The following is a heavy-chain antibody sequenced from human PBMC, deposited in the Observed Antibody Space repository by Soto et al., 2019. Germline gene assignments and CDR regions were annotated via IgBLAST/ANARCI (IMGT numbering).Heavy chain of an antibody. CDR3: ARAYSSGWYGSIGVSFGP. CDR1: GYTFTSYD. J-gene: IGHJ5*02. CDR2: MNPNSGNT. Sequence: QVQLVQSGAEVKKPGASVKVSCKASGYTFTSYDINWVRQATGQGLEWMVWMNPNSGNTGYAQKFQGRVTMTRNTSISTAYRELSSLRSEDTAVYYCARAYSSGWYGSIGVSFGPWGQGTLVTVAS. D-gene: IGHD6-19*01. V-gene: IGHV1-8*01.